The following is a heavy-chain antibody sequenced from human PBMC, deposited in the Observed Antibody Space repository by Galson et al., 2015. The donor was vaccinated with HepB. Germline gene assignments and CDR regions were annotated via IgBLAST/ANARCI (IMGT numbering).Heavy chain of an antibody. CDR1: NGSMSGYY. D-gene: IGHD5-12*01. Sequence: ETLSLTCSVSNGSMSGYYWNWIRQPPGKGLEWIGYIYYSGSTNYNPSLKSRVTISVDTSISTAYMELSRLRSDDTAVYYCARDGGGADIVATIPSYGMDVWGQGTTVTVSS. V-gene: IGHV4-59*01. CDR2: IYYSGST. CDR3: ARDGGGADIVATIPSYGMDV. J-gene: IGHJ6*02.